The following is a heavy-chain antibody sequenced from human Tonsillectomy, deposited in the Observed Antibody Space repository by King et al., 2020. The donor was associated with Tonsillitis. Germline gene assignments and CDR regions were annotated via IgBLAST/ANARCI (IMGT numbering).Heavy chain of an antibody. CDR3: ARERRYNYGYYYYYYMDV. J-gene: IGHJ6*03. CDR2: ISTSGIT. V-gene: IGHV4-61*02. D-gene: IGHD5-18*01. Sequence: QVQLQESGPGLVKPSQTLALTCTVSGDSISSGSYYWTWIRQPAGKGLEWIGRISTSGITNYNPSLPSRVTVSVDTPKNQFSLRLGSVTAADTAVYYWARERRYNYGYYYYYYMDVWGKGTTVTVSS. CDR1: GDSISSGSYY.